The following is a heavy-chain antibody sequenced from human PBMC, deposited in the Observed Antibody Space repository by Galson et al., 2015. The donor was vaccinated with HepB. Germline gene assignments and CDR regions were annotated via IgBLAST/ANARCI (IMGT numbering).Heavy chain of an antibody. Sequence: SLRLSCAASGFTFSSYGMHWVRQAPGKGLEWVAVIWYDGSNKYYADSVKGRFTISRDNSKNTLFLQMNSLRAEDTALYYCARELRYLSGYHFDFWGQGTLVTVSS. CDR1: GFTFSSYG. CDR3: ARELRYLSGYHFDF. J-gene: IGHJ4*02. V-gene: IGHV3-33*01. CDR2: IWYDGSNK. D-gene: IGHD3-9*01.